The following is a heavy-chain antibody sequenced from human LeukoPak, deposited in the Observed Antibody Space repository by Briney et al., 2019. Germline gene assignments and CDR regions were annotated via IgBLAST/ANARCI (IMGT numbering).Heavy chain of an antibody. V-gene: IGHV4-34*01. CDR2: INHSGST. Sequence: PSETLSLTCAVYGGSFSGYYWSWIRQPPGKGLEWIGEINHSGSTNYNPSLKSRVTISVDTSKNQFSLKLSSVTAADTAVYYCARGVPVPIALYYFYSMDVWGQGTTVTVSS. CDR1: GGSFSGYY. D-gene: IGHD4-11*01. CDR3: ARGVPVPIALYYFYSMDV. J-gene: IGHJ6*02.